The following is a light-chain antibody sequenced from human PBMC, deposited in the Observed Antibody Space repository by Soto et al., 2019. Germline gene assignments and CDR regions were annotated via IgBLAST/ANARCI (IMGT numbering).Light chain of an antibody. J-gene: IGLJ2*01. CDR1: SSDVGGYSY. V-gene: IGLV2-14*01. CDR2: EVS. CDR3: SSFSSITREV. Sequence: QSVLTQPASVSGSPGQSITISCTGTSSDVGGYSYVSWYQQHPGKTPKLMIYEVSNRPSGVSHRFSGSKSGNTASLTISGLQTEDEADYYCSSFSSITREVFGGGTKLTV.